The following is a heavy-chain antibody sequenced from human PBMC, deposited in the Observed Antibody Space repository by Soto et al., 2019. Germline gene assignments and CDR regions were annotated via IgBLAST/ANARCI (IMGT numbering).Heavy chain of an antibody. J-gene: IGHJ6*02. D-gene: IGHD2-15*01. Sequence: QVQLVGSGGGVVQPGRSPRLSCAASGFTFSSYARHWVRQAPGKGLEWVALISYDGTNKYYADSVKGRFTISRDNSKNTLYLQMTSLRAEDTAVYYCARDVVAVVPLYGMDVWGQGTTVTVSS. CDR3: ARDVVAVVPLYGMDV. V-gene: IGHV3-30-3*01. CDR1: GFTFSSYA. CDR2: ISYDGTNK.